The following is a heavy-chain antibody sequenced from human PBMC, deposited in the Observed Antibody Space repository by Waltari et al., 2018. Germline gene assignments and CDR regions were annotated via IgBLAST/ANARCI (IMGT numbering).Heavy chain of an antibody. CDR3: ARGGFDSNRYFDL. CDR2: IYHSGST. Sequence: QVQLQESGPGLGKPSETLSLTCAVSGYPISSGYYWGWIRQPPGKGLEWIGSIYHSGSTFYNPSLKSRVTISVETSRNRFSLRLRSVTVADTALDYCARGGFDSNRYFDLWGRGTLVTVSS. J-gene: IGHJ2*01. CDR1: GYPISSGYY. V-gene: IGHV4-38-2*01. D-gene: IGHD3-22*01.